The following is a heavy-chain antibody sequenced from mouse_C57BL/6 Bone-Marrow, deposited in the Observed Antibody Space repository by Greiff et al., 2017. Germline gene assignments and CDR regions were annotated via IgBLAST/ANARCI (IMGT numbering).Heavy chain of an antibody. CDR3: ARWGFAY. CDR1: GYSFTGYF. CDR2: INPYNGDT. V-gene: IGHV1-20*01. Sequence: EVKLQQSGPELVKPGDSVKISCKASGYSFTGYFMNWVMQSHGKSLEWIGRINPYNGDTFYNQKLKGKATLTVDQSSSTAHMDLRSLTSEDSAVYYCARWGFAYWGQGTLVTVSA. J-gene: IGHJ3*01.